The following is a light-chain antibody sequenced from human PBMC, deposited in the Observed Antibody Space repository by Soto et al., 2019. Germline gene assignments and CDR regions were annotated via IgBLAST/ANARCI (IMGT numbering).Light chain of an antibody. CDR2: EGT. J-gene: IGLJ1*01. V-gene: IGLV2-23*01. CDR3: CAYVGARSYV. CDR1: NNL. Sequence: QSALTQPASVSGAPGQSITISCTGTNNLVSWYQQHPGKAPKVVVYEGTKRPSGGSNRFSGSTSGGTASLTISGLQAKDEASYFCCAYVGARSYVFGPGTKVTVL.